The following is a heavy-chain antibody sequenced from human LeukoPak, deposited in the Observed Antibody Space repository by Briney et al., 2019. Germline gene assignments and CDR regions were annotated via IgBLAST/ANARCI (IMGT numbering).Heavy chain of an antibody. D-gene: IGHD7-27*01. CDR3: ARDGGPGDLMSFDAFDV. Sequence: PGGSLRLSCAAPGFIFTTYGMHWVRQAPGKGLEWVALISHDGSNKYYVDSVKGRFTISRDNSKNTLYLQMDSLRAEDTALYYCARDGGPGDLMSFDAFDVWGQGTTVTVSS. CDR2: ISHDGSNK. V-gene: IGHV3-30*03. J-gene: IGHJ3*01. CDR1: GFIFTTYG.